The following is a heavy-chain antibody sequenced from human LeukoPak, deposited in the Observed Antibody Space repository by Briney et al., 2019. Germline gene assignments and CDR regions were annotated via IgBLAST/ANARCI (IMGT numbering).Heavy chain of an antibody. J-gene: IGHJ4*02. CDR1: GYTFTGYY. Sequence: GASVKVSCKASGYTFTGYYMHWVRQAPGQGLEWMGRINPNSGGTNYAQKSQGRVTMTRDTSISTAYMELSRLRSDDTAVYYCARGYCSGGSCYRYYRTDYWGQGTLVTVSS. CDR3: ARGYCSGGSCYRYYRTDY. D-gene: IGHD2-15*01. V-gene: IGHV1-2*06. CDR2: INPNSGGT.